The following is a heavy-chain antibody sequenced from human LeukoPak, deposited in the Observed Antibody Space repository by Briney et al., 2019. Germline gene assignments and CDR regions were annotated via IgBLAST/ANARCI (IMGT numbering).Heavy chain of an antibody. V-gene: IGHV1-46*01. CDR1: GYTFSSYY. CDR2: INPSGGYT. CDR3: ARGTIFGVAYFDY. Sequence: ASVKVSCKASGYTFSSYYMHWVRQAAGQGLDWMGTINPSGGYTNYAQKFQGRVTITADKSTSTAYMELSSLRSEDTAVYYCARGTIFGVAYFDYWGQGTLVTVSS. J-gene: IGHJ4*02. D-gene: IGHD3-3*01.